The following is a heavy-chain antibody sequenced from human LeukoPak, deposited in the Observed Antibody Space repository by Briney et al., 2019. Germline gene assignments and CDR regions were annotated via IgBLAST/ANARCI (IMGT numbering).Heavy chain of an antibody. CDR3: AKDPITMIVVVTGDDY. CDR1: GFTFGSYA. V-gene: IGHV3-23*01. CDR2: ISGSGSAT. J-gene: IGHJ4*02. Sequence: GGSLRLSCVASGFTFGSYAMSWVRQAPGKGLECVSAISGSGSATYYADSVKGRFTISRDNSKNTLYLQMNSLRAEDTAVYYCAKDPITMIVVVTGDDYWGQGTLVTVSS. D-gene: IGHD3-22*01.